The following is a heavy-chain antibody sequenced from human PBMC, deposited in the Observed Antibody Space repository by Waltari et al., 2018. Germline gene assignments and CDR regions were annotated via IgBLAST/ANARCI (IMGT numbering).Heavy chain of an antibody. CDR2: IYYSGST. Sequence: QLQLQESGPGLVKPSETLSLTCTVSGGSISSSSYYWGWIRQPPGKGLEWIGSIYYSGSTYYNPSLNSRVTISVDTSKNQFSLKLSSVTAADTAVYYCARRIVGALGAFDIWGQGTMVTVSS. V-gene: IGHV4-39*07. J-gene: IGHJ3*02. D-gene: IGHD1-26*01. CDR3: ARRIVGALGAFDI. CDR1: GGSISSSSYY.